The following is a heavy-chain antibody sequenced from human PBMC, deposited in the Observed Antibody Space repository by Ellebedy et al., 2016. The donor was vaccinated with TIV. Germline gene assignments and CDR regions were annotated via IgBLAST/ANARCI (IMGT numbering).Heavy chain of an antibody. CDR3: ARGHYYDMDV. CDR1: GFSVADSN. V-gene: IGHV3-74*03. Sequence: PGGSLRLSCAASGFSVADSNMTWVRQAPGKGLVWVSGINGDGTTTTYADSVKGRFTISRDNAKNTLYLQMNSLRAEDTAVYYCARGHYYDMDVWGQGTTVTVSS. J-gene: IGHJ6*02. CDR2: INGDGTTT.